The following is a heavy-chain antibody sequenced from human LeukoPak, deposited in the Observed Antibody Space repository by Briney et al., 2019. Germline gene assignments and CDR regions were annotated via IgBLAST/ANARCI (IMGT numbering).Heavy chain of an antibody. D-gene: IGHD6-13*01. CDR2: IYYSGST. CDR1: GDSISSSSYY. V-gene: IGHV4-39*01. CDR3: ARGAAAGPSRFDP. J-gene: IGHJ5*02. Sequence: PSETLSLTCTVSGDSISSSSYYWGWIRQPPGKGLEWIGSIYYSGSTYYNPSLKSRVTISVDTSKNQFSLKLSSVTAADTAVYYCARGAAAGPSRFDPWGQGTLVTVSS.